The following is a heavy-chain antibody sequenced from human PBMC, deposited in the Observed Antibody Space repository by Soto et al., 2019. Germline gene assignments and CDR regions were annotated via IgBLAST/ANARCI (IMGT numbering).Heavy chain of an antibody. CDR1: GFTFSSYW. D-gene: IGHD2-2*02. Sequence: EVQLVESGGGFVQPGGPLRLSCAASGFTFSSYWMHWVRQAPGKGLVWVSRINSDGSSTSYADTVKGRFTISRDNAKTTRYLKMYRLRAEDTGVYSCARGGVGRYWSRTSCYTCVFDYWGQGTLVTVAS. CDR2: INSDGSST. J-gene: IGHJ4*02. V-gene: IGHV3-74*01. CDR3: ARGGVGRYWSRTSCYTCVFDY.